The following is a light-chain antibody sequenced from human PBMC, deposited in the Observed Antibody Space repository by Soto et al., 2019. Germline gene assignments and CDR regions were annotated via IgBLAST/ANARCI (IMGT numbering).Light chain of an antibody. J-gene: IGKJ4*01. CDR3: QQSYSNPLT. CDR2: GAS. Sequence: DIQMTQSPSSLSASVGDRVTITCQASHDITNYLNWYQHKPGKAPKLLIYGASNLETGVPSRFSGSGSGTDFTFTISSLQPEDSATYYCQQSYSNPLTFGGGTKVEIK. CDR1: HDITNY. V-gene: IGKV1-33*01.